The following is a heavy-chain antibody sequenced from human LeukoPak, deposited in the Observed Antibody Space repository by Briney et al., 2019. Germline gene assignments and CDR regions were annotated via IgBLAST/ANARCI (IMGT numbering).Heavy chain of an antibody. V-gene: IGHV4-39*07. J-gene: IGHJ3*02. CDR2: IYYSGST. D-gene: IGHD2-2*01. CDR3: ARALPAAMGDAFDI. Sequence: SETLSLTCTVSGGSVSSSSYYWGWIRQPPGKGLEWIGSIYYSGSTYYNPSLKSRVTISVDTSKNQFSLKLSSVTAADTAVYYCARALPAAMGDAFDIWGQGTMVTVSS. CDR1: GGSVSSSSYY.